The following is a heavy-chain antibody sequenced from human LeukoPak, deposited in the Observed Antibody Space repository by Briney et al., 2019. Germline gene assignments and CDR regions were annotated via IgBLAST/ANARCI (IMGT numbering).Heavy chain of an antibody. J-gene: IGHJ6*02. D-gene: IGHD4-23*01. CDR3: ARDRGVVTPRYYYGMDV. CDR1: GGTFSSYA. CDR2: IIPILGIA. Sequence: SVKVSCKASGGTFSSYAISWVRQAPGQGLEWMGRIIPILGIANYAQKFQGRVTITADNSTSTAYMELSSLRSEDTAVYYCARDRGVVTPRYYYGMDVWGQGTTVTVSS. V-gene: IGHV1-69*04.